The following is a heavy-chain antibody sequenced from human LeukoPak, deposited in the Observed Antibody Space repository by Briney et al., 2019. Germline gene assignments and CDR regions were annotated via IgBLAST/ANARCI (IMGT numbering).Heavy chain of an antibody. D-gene: IGHD3-10*01. V-gene: IGHV3-7*01. CDR2: IKQDGSEK. CDR3: AKLYYYGSGSCDY. CDR1: GFTFSSYW. J-gene: IGHJ4*02. Sequence: PGGSLRLSCAASGFTFSSYWMSWVRQAPGKGLEWVANIKQDGSEKYYVDSVKGRFTISRDNAKNSLYLQMNSLRAEDTAVYYCAKLYYYGSGSCDYWGQGTLVTVSS.